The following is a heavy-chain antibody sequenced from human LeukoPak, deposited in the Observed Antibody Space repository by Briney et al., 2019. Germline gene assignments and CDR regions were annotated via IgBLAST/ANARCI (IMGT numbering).Heavy chain of an antibody. V-gene: IGHV4-34*01. Sequence: SETLSLTCAVYGGSFSGYYWSWICQPPGKGLEWIGEINHSGSTNYNPSLKSRVTISVDTSKNQFSLKLSSVTAADTAVYYCAGNPQDGLNFDYWGQGTLVTVSS. CDR1: GGSFSGYY. CDR3: AGNPQDGLNFDY. D-gene: IGHD1-14*01. CDR2: INHSGST. J-gene: IGHJ4*02.